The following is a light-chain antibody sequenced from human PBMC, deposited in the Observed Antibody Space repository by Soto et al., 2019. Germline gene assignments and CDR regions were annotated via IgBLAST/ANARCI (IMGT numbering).Light chain of an antibody. V-gene: IGKV1-39*01. Sequence: DIQMTQSPSSLSASVGDRVTITCRASQSISSYLNWYQQKPGKSPKLLIYAASSLQSGVPSRFSGSGSGTDFTLTISSLQPYVFATYSSQHSNSTPHTSGQRTNV. CDR2: AAS. J-gene: IGKJ1*01. CDR1: QSISSY. CDR3: QHSNSTPHT.